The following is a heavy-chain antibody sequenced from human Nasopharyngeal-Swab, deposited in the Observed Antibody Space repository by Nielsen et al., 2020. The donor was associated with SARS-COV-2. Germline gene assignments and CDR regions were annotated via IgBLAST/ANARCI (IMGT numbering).Heavy chain of an antibody. Sequence: VRQMPGKGLEWMGRIDPSDSYTNYSPSFQGHVTISADKSISTAYLQWSSLKASDTAMYYSARRGGTAGSDTFDIWGQGTMVTVSS. D-gene: IGHD6-13*01. CDR2: IDPSDSYT. V-gene: IGHV5-10-1*01. CDR3: ARRGGTAGSDTFDI. J-gene: IGHJ3*02.